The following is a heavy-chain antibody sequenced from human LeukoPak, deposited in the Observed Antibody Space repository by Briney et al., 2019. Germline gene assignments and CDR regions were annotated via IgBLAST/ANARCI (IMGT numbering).Heavy chain of an antibody. CDR3: AREPEGYYVRSGQLGY. V-gene: IGHV1-18*01. D-gene: IGHD3-22*01. J-gene: IGHJ4*02. Sequence: ASVKVSCKASGYTFTSYGISWVRQAPGQGLEWMGWISAYNGNTNYAQKLQGRVTMTTDTPTSTAYMELRSLRSDDTAVYYCAREPEGYYVRSGQLGYWGQGTLVTVSS. CDR2: ISAYNGNT. CDR1: GYTFTSYG.